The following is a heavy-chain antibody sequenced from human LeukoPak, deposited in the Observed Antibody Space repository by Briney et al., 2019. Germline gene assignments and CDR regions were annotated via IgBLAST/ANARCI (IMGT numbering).Heavy chain of an antibody. D-gene: IGHD3-22*01. J-gene: IGHJ4*02. CDR3: ARDGRWINYYDGSSPV. Sequence: GGALRLSRAASGFIFSTYEMNWVPEAPGKGVECRSYLCYNSRPIYYTDSQRSRFTISRDNAYNSLYLKMDSLRVEDTAVYYCARDGRWINYYDGSSPVWGQGIMVTVSS. CDR2: LCYNSRPI. CDR1: GFIFSTYE. V-gene: IGHV3-48*03.